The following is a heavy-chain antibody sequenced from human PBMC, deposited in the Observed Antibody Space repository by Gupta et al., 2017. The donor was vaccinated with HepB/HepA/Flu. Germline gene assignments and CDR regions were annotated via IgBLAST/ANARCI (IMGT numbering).Heavy chain of an antibody. J-gene: IGHJ4*02. CDR3: AREAYQLLCNWFDY. CDR1: GFTFSSYE. CDR2: ISRSGSII. Sequence: EVQLVESGGGLVQPGGSLRLSCAASGFTFSSYEMNWVRQAPGKGLEWVSYISRSGSIIYYADSGKGRFTISRDNAKNSLYLQMKRLRAEETAVYYCAREAYQLLCNWFDYGGQGTMVTVSS. V-gene: IGHV3-48*03. D-gene: IGHD2-2*01.